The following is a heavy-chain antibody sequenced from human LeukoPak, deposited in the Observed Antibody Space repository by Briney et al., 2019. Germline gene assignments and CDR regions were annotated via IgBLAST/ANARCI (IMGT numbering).Heavy chain of an antibody. CDR1: GYTFTSYA. CDR3: ARGGIGSGWDDAFDI. CDR2: INTNTGNP. V-gene: IGHV7-4-1*02. D-gene: IGHD6-19*01. Sequence: GALVKVSCKASGYTFTSYAMNWVRQAPGQGLEWMGWINTNTGNPTYAQGFTGRFVFSLDTSVSTAYLQISSLKAEDTAVYYCARGGIGSGWDDAFDIWGQGTMVTVSS. J-gene: IGHJ3*02.